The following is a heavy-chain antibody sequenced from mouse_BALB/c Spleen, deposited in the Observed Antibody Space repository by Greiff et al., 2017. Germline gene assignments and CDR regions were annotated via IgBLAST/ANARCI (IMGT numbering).Heavy chain of an antibody. CDR3: TRDQTGTWTYAMDY. D-gene: IGHD4-1*01. J-gene: IGHJ4*01. CDR2: ISSGGSYT. CDR1: GFTFSSYT. V-gene: IGHV5-6-4*01. Sequence: EGKLVESGGGLVKPGGSRKLSCAASGFTFSSYTMSWVRQTPEKRLEWVATISSGGSYTYYPDSVKGRFTISRDNAKNTLYLQMSSLKSEDTAMYYCTRDQTGTWTYAMDYWGQGTSVTVSS.